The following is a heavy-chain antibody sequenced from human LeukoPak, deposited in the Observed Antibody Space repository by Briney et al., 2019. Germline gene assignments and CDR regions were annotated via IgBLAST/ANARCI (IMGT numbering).Heavy chain of an antibody. J-gene: IGHJ4*02. CDR2: ISYDGSNK. Sequence: HPGRSLRLSCAASGFTFRSYAMHWVRQAPGKGLEWVAVISYDGSNKYYADSVKGRFTISRDNSKNTLYVQMDSLRAEDTAVYYCARGRPNTMDRGVPYPLDYWGQGSLVTVSS. CDR3: ARGRPNTMDRGVPYPLDY. V-gene: IGHV3-30*04. CDR1: GFTFRSYA. D-gene: IGHD3-10*01.